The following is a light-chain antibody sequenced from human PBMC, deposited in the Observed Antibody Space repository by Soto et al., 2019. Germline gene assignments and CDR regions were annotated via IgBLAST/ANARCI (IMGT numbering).Light chain of an antibody. CDR3: QTWDSGVV. CDR1: ELGDKY. J-gene: IGLJ2*01. V-gene: IGLV3-1*01. Sequence: SYELSQPPSVSVSRGQTATITCSGDELGDKYVSWYQQRPGQSPVLVISQDTQRPSGIPERFSGSNSGDTATLTISGTQSLDEADYYCQTWDSGVVFGGGTKLTVL. CDR2: QDT.